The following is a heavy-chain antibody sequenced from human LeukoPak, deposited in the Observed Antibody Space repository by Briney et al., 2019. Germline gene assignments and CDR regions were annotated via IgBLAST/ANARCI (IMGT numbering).Heavy chain of an antibody. D-gene: IGHD3-22*01. J-gene: IGHJ4*02. CDR1: GFTFSSYS. V-gene: IGHV3-21*01. Sequence: GRSLRLSCAASGFTFSSYSMNWVRQAPGKGLEWVSSISSSSSYIYYADSVKGRFTISRDNAKNSLYLQMNSLRAEDTAVYYCAISYYDSSGYFDYWGLGTLVTVSS. CDR2: ISSSSSYI. CDR3: AISYYDSSGYFDY.